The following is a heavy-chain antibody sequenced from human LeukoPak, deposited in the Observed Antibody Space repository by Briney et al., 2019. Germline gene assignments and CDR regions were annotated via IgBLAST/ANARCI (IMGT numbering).Heavy chain of an antibody. Sequence: PSETLSLSCTFSGGSFSPAHWSWIRQPPGKGLEWIGVICDNGNTDYNPSLKSRVTISVDTSKSQFSLKLSSLAAADTAVYYCATGRDPYKTGHWGQGTLVTVSS. CDR1: GGSFSPAH. CDR2: ICDNGNT. CDR3: ATGRDPYKTGH. V-gene: IGHV4-59*03. J-gene: IGHJ4*02. D-gene: IGHD3-10*01.